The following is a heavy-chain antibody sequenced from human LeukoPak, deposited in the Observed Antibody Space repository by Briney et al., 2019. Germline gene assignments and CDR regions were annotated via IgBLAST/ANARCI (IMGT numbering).Heavy chain of an antibody. V-gene: IGHV3-30*04. J-gene: IGHJ4*02. Sequence: LTGGSLRLSCAASGFTFSSYAMHWVRQAPGKGLEWVAFISYDGTNKYYADSVKGRFTISRDNSKNTLYLEMNSLRAEDKAVYNCARRGGENLVVYWGQGTLVTVSS. D-gene: IGHD3-16*01. CDR3: ARRGGENLVVY. CDR2: ISYDGTNK. CDR1: GFTFSSYA.